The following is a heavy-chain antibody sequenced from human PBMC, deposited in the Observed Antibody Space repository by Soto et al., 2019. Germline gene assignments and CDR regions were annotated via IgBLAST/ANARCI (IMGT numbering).Heavy chain of an antibody. V-gene: IGHV3-66*01. J-gene: IGHJ3*02. CDR1: GFTVSSNY. Sequence: GGSLRLSCAASGFTVSSNYMSWVRQAPGKGLEWVSVIYSGGSTYYADSVKGRFTISRDNSKNTLYLQMNSLRAEDTAVYYCARAAAGTGGAFDIWGQGTMVTVSS. CDR2: IYSGGST. CDR3: ARAAAGTGGAFDI. D-gene: IGHD6-13*01.